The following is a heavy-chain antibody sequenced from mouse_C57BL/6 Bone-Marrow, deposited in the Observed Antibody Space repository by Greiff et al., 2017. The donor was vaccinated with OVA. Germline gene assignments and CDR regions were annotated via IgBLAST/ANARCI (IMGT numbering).Heavy chain of an antibody. Sequence: VQLQQSGAELVRPGASVKLSCKASGYTFTDYYINWVKQRPGQGLEWIARIYPGSGNTNYNEKFKGKATLTAEKSSSTAYMQLSSLTSEDSAVYFCARKGAMDYWGQGTSVTVSS. J-gene: IGHJ4*01. CDR2: IYPGSGNT. V-gene: IGHV1-76*01. CDR1: GYTFTDYY. CDR3: ARKGAMDY.